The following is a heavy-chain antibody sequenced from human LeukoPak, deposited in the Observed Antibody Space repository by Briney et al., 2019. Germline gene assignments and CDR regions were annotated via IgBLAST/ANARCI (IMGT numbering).Heavy chain of an antibody. J-gene: IGHJ4*02. CDR1: GFTFSSYE. Sequence: GRSLRLSCAASGFTFSSYEMNWVRQAPGKGLEWVSYISSSGNTIYYADSVKGRFTISRDNAQNSLYLQMNSLRAEDTAVYYCARDNRLYSYGAVDYWGQGTLVTVSS. CDR2: ISSSGNTI. CDR3: ARDNRLYSYGAVDY. D-gene: IGHD5-18*01. V-gene: IGHV3-48*03.